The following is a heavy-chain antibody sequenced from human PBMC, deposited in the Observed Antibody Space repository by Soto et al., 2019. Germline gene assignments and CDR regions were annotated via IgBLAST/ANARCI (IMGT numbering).Heavy chain of an antibody. CDR1: GGSINNYEYY. V-gene: IGHV4-30-4*01. CDR2: IYYTGST. CDR3: VRERSNSPDFFDS. D-gene: IGHD1-1*01. Sequence: QVQLQESGPGLVKPSQTLSLNCSVSGGSINNYEYYWTWIRQHPGEGLELIGHIYYTGSTSYNPSLKIRVTISLDTAKNQFTLKVNSVSAADTAVNLCVRERSNSPDFFDSWGQGTLVTVSS. J-gene: IGHJ4*02.